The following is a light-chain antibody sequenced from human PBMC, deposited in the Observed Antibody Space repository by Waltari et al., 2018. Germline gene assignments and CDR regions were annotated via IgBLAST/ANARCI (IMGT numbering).Light chain of an antibody. CDR2: EDN. Sequence: QSALTQPASVSGSPGQSITIPCTGTISDVGPYNLVPSYQQHPGKAPKRIIYEDNKRPSGVSDRLSGSKSGNTASLTISGLQAEDEADYYCCTYVGRTTFHVTFGGGTKLTVL. CDR3: CTYVGRTTFHVT. J-gene: IGLJ2*01. V-gene: IGLV2-23*02. CDR1: ISDVGPYNL.